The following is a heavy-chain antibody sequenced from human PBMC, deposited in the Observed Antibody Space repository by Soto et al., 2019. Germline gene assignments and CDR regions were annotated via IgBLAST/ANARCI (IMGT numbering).Heavy chain of an antibody. J-gene: IGHJ4*02. Sequence: QVQLQESGPGLVKPSQTLSLTCTVSGGSISSGGYYWSWIGQHPGKGLEWIGYIYYSGSTYYNPSLKSRVTISVDTSKNQFSLKLSSVTAADTAVYYCAGIYSGSPGGTLRYWGQGTMVTVYS. V-gene: IGHV4-31*03. CDR1: GGSISSGGYY. CDR2: IYYSGST. D-gene: IGHD1-26*01. CDR3: AGIYSGSPGGTLRY.